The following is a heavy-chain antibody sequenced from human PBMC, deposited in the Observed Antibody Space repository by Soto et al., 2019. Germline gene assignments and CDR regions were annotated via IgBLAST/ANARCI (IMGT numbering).Heavy chain of an antibody. V-gene: IGHV3-21*01. CDR2: ISSSSSYI. CDR1: GFTFSTYS. Sequence: EVQLVESGGGLVKPGGSLRLSCAASGFTFSTYSMNWVRQAPGKGLEWVSSISSSSSYIYYADSVQGRFTISRDNAKNARYLHMNSLRAEDTAVYYCARYDSSGYYWAYYYDGMDVWGQGTTVAVSS. D-gene: IGHD3-22*01. CDR3: ARYDSSGYYWAYYYDGMDV. J-gene: IGHJ6*02.